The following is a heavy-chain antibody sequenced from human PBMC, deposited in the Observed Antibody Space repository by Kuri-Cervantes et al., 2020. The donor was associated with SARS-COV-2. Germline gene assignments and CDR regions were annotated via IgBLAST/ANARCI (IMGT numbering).Heavy chain of an antibody. CDR1: GGTFSSYA. CDR3: ARGLGRYSSGWNSYYYYGMDV. V-gene: IGHV1-69*13. D-gene: IGHD6-19*01. J-gene: IGHJ6*02. Sequence: SVKVSCKASGGTFSSYAISWVRQAPGQGLEWMGGIIPIFGTANYAQKFQGRVTITADESTSTAYMELSRLRSDDTAVYYCARGLGRYSSGWNSYYYYGMDVWGQGTTVTVSS. CDR2: IIPIFGTA.